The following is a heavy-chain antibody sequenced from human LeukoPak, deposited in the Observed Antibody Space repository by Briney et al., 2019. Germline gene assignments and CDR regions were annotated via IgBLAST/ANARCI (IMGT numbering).Heavy chain of an antibody. J-gene: IGHJ4*02. D-gene: IGHD3-22*01. CDR2: IIPIFGTA. CDR1: GGTFSSYA. Sequence: GASVKVSCKASGGTFSSYAISWVRQAPGQGLEWMGGIIPIFGTANYAQKFQGRVTITADKSTSTAYVELSSLRSEDTAVYYCASGYWSSFFDYWGQGTLVTVSS. V-gene: IGHV1-69*06. CDR3: ASGYWSSFFDY.